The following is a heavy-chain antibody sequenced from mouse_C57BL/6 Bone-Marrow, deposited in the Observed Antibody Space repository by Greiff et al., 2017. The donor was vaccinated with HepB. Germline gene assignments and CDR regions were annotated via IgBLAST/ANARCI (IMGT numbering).Heavy chain of an antibody. CDR1: GYSITSGYY. CDR2: ISYDGSN. D-gene: IGHD1-1*02. Sequence: EVQVVESGPGLVKPSQSLSLTCSVTGYSITSGYYWNWIRQFPGNKLEWMGYISYDGSNNYNPSLKNRISITRDTSKNQFFLKLNSVTTEDTATYYCARDRNYGLFAYWGQGTLVTVSA. CDR3: ARDRNYGLFAY. V-gene: IGHV3-6*01. J-gene: IGHJ3*01.